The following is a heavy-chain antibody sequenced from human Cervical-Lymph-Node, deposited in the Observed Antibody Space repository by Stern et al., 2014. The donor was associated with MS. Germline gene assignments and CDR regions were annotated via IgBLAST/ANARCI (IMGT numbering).Heavy chain of an antibody. CDR1: VGTFSKFP. CDR3: ALSSETSDRWYSLGYDL. D-gene: IGHD6-13*01. Sequence: QVQLGQSGAEVTKPGSSVKVSCKASVGTFSKFPSSWVRQAPGQGLEWMGGIFPVFGTPTYAQEFRGRVTITADVSTSTVYMELSSLRSDDTAVYYCALSSETSDRWYSLGYDLWGQGTLVTVSS. CDR2: IFPVFGTP. J-gene: IGHJ5*02. V-gene: IGHV1-69*01.